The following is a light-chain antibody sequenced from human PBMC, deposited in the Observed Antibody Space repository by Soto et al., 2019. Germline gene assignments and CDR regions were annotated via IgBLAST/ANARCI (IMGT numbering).Light chain of an antibody. CDR1: QGIGKY. J-gene: IGKJ2*01. Sequence: DIQMTQSPSSLSASVGDRVTITCRASQGIGKYLGWYQQKPGKAPQRLIYGASNLQSGVPSRFSGSGSGTEFTLTIISLQPEDFATYYCLQHNFYPYTFGQGTKLDIK. V-gene: IGKV1-17*01. CDR3: LQHNFYPYT. CDR2: GAS.